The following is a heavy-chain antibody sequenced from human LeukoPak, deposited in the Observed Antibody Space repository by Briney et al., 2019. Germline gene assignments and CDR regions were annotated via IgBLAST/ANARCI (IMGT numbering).Heavy chain of an antibody. D-gene: IGHD4-17*01. Sequence: SETLSLTCTVSGGSISSYYWSWIRQPPGKGLEWIGYIYCSGSTNYNPSLKSRVTISVDTSKNQFSLKLSSVTAADTAVYYCARRSTVTTYDWYYYYGMDVWGQGTTVTVSS. CDR3: ARRSTVTTYDWYYYYGMDV. V-gene: IGHV4-59*08. CDR2: IYCSGST. CDR1: GGSISSYY. J-gene: IGHJ6*02.